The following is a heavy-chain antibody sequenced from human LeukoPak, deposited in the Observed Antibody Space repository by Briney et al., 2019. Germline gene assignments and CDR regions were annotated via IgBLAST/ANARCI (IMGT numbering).Heavy chain of an antibody. CDR2: IDWDDDK. D-gene: IGHD3-22*01. Sequence: TLSLTCTVYGGSISSSSYYWGWIRQPPGKALEWLARIDWDDDKYYSTSLKTRLTISKNTSKNQVVLTMTNMDPVDTATYYCARYYYDSSGYSFDYWGQGTLVTVSS. CDR1: GGSISSSSYY. V-gene: IGHV2-70*11. CDR3: ARYYYDSSGYSFDY. J-gene: IGHJ4*02.